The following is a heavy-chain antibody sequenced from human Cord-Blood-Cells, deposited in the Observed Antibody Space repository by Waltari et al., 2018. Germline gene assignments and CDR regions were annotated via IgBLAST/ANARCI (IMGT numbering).Heavy chain of an antibody. V-gene: IGHV1-46*01. CDR1: GYTFTSYY. J-gene: IGHJ2*01. CDR3: ASRGSDWYFDL. CDR2: INPSGGST. Sequence: QVQLVQSGAEVTKPGASVKVSCKASGYTFTSYYMHWVRQAPGQGLEWMGRINPSGGSTSYAQKFQGRVTMTRDTSTSTVYMELSSLRSEHTAVYYCASRGSDWYFDLWGRGTLVTVSS. D-gene: IGHD3-10*01.